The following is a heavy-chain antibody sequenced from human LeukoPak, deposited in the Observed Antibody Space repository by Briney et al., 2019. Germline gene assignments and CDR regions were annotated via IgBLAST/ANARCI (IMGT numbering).Heavy chain of an antibody. V-gene: IGHV3-23*01. J-gene: IGHJ3*02. CDR1: GFTFSSYA. CDR2: ISGSGGST. D-gene: IGHD6-19*01. CDR3: AKVDSSGWPIHAFDI. Sequence: GVSLRLSCAASGFTFSSYAMSWVRQARGEGLEWVSAISGSGGSTYYADSVKGLFTISRDNSKNTLYLQMNSLRAEDTAVYYCAKVDSSGWPIHAFDIWGQGTMVTVSS.